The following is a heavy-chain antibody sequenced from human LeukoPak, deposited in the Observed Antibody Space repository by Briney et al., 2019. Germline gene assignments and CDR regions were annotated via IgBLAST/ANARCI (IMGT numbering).Heavy chain of an antibody. CDR1: GDSVTSGGYY. D-gene: IGHD2-21*02. J-gene: IGHJ3*02. CDR2: ISNSGTT. CDR3: ARDIVVTSSPDAFDI. Sequence: SETLSLTCAVSGDSVTSGGYYWTWIRHHPGKGLEWIGYISNSGTTSYNPSLKSRVSIYVDTSDNQFSLRLTSVTAADTAVYYCARDIVVTSSPDAFDIWGQGTMVTVSS. V-gene: IGHV4-31*11.